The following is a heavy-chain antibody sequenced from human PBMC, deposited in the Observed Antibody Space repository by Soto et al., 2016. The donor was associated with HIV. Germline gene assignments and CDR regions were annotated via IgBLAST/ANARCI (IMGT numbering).Heavy chain of an antibody. CDR3: ARDSEYYQVLTGFHYYYGMDV. Sequence: EVQLVESGGGLVKPGESLRLSCEASGFNLKSYTMNWVRQAPGKGLEWVASISSTNTYIYYGDSLKGRSTISRDNTKNSVYLQMYSLRAEDTAVYYCARDSEYYQVLTGFHYYYGMDVWGQGTTVTVSS. D-gene: IGHD3-9*01. V-gene: IGHV3-21*06. CDR1: GFNLKSYT. CDR2: ISSTNTYI. J-gene: IGHJ6*02.